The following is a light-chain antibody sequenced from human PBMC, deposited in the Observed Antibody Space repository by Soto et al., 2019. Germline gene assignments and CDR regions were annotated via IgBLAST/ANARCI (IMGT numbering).Light chain of an antibody. CDR1: QDINKW. Sequence: EIQVTQSPSSVSASVGDRVTITCRASQDINKWLAWYQQKPGLAPNLVIYTASRLHGGGPSRFSGSASGTDFTLTISSLQPEDVATYYCQQGKSFPLTFGGGTKVDIK. J-gene: IGKJ4*01. V-gene: IGKV1-12*01. CDR2: TAS. CDR3: QQGKSFPLT.